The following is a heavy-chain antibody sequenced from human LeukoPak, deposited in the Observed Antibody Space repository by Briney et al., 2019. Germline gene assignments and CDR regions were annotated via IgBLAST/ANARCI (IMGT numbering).Heavy chain of an antibody. J-gene: IGHJ3*02. CDR2: IIPIFGTA. Sequence: AASVKVSCKASGGTFSSYAISWVRQAPGQGLEWMGGIIPIFGTANYAQEFQGRVTITTDESTSTAYMELSSLRSEDTAVYYCARGRGYYYDSRAFDIWGQGTMVTVSS. V-gene: IGHV1-69*05. D-gene: IGHD3-22*01. CDR1: GGTFSSYA. CDR3: ARGRGYYYDSRAFDI.